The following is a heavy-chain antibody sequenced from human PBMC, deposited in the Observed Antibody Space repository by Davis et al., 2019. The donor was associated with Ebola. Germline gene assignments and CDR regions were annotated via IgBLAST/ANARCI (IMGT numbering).Heavy chain of an antibody. J-gene: IGHJ1*01. Sequence: GGSLRLSCAASGFTFSSYSVNWVRQAPGKGLEWVALISYDGRNNYYEDSVKGRFTISRDNSKNTLYLQMNSLTAEDTAVYYCARDRHISSWKYFQHWGQGTLVTVSS. V-gene: IGHV3-30*04. CDR1: GFTFSSYS. CDR2: ISYDGRNN. CDR3: ARDRHISSWKYFQH. D-gene: IGHD6-13*01.